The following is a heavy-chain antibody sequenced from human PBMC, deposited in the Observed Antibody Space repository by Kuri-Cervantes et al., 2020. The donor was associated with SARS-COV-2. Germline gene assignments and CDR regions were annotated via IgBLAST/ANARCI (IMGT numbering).Heavy chain of an antibody. Sequence: GESLKISCAASGFTFSSYAMSWVRQAPEKGLEWVSAISGSGGSTYYADSVKGRFTISRDNSKNTLYLQMNSLRAEDTAVYYCAKDWLPDDAFDIWGQGTMVTVSS. V-gene: IGHV3-23*01. CDR1: GFTFSSYA. CDR2: ISGSGGST. CDR3: AKDWLPDDAFDI. J-gene: IGHJ3*02. D-gene: IGHD6-19*01.